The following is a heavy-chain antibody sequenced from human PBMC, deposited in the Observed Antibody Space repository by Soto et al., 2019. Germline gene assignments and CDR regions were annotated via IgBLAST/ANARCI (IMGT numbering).Heavy chain of an antibody. J-gene: IGHJ4*02. V-gene: IGHV4-31*03. CDR3: ARAINDFWSGFSYYFDS. D-gene: IGHD3-3*01. CDR2: MYYSGIT. CDR1: GGSISSGGYY. Sequence: PSETLSLTCTVSGGSISSGGYYWSWIRQHPGKGLEWIGYMYYSGITYHNPSLKSRIIISVDTSKNQFSLSLSSVTAADTAMYYCARAINDFWSGFSYYFDSWGPGTLVTVSS.